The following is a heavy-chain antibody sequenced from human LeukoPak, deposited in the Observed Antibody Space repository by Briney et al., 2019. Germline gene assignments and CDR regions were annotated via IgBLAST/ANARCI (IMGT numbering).Heavy chain of an antibody. V-gene: IGHV3-23*01. CDR3: AKDQAYGSGSYSDFDY. D-gene: IGHD3-10*01. CDR2: ISGSGGST. J-gene: IGHJ4*02. Sequence: GSLRLSCAASGFTFSNYAMSWVRQAPGKGLEWVSVISGSGGSTYYADSVKGRFTISRDNSKNTLYLQMNSLRAEDTAVYYCAKDQAYGSGSYSDFDYWGQGTLVTVSS. CDR1: GFTFSNYA.